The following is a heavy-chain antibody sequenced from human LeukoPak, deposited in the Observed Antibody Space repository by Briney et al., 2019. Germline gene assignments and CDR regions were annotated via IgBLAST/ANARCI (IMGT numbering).Heavy chain of an antibody. CDR2: IEEDGNKK. CDR1: GFTLNKYW. Sequence: GGSLRLSCATSGFTLNKYWRTWVRQAPGKGLEWVANIEEDGNKKNYVDSVKGRFTISRDNVRNSIYLQMNSLGADDTAVYYCARGRGIALWGQGTLVTVSS. CDR3: ARGRGIAL. J-gene: IGHJ4*02. D-gene: IGHD6-13*01. V-gene: IGHV3-7*01.